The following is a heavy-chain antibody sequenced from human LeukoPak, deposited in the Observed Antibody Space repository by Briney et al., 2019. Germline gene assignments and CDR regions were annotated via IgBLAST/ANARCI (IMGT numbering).Heavy chain of an antibody. D-gene: IGHD3-22*01. CDR1: GYTFTSYG. V-gene: IGHV1-18*01. CDR2: ISAYNGNT. CDR3: ARDAEKYYYDSSGAYYFDY. J-gene: IGHJ4*02. Sequence: ASVKVSCKASGYTFTSYGISWVRQAPGQGLEWMGWISAYNGNTNYAQKLQGRVTMTTDTSTSTAYMELRSLRSDDTAVYYCARDAEKYYYDSSGAYYFDYWGQGTLVTVSS.